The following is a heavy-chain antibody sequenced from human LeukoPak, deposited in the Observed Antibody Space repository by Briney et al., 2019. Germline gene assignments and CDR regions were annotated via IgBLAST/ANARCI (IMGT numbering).Heavy chain of an antibody. J-gene: IGHJ4*02. CDR1: GFTFSNYA. V-gene: IGHV3-23*01. CDR2: ISGSGGTT. CDR3: ARDIHDYGDY. Sequence: GGSLRRSCAASGFTFSNYAMNWVRQAPGKGLEWVSAISGSGGTTYYADSVKGRFTVSRDNSKNTLYLQMNSLRAEDTAVYYCARDIHDYGDYWGQGTLVTVSS.